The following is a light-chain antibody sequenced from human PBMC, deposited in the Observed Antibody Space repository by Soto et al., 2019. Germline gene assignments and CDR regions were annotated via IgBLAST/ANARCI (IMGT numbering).Light chain of an antibody. CDR1: QSVSSY. Sequence: EIVLTQSPATLSLSPGERATLSCRASQSVSSYLAWYQQKPGQAPRLLIYDASNRATGIPARFSGGGSGTDFTLTIRSLEPEDFAVYYCQQRSNWGLTFGGGTKVEIK. CDR2: DAS. J-gene: IGKJ4*01. V-gene: IGKV3-11*01. CDR3: QQRSNWGLT.